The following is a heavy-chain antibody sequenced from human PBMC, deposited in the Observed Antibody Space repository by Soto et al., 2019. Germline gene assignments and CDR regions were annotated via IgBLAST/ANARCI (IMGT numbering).Heavy chain of an antibody. CDR3: AKQHCSGGSCYSGPSYYFDY. CDR1: GFTFSSYA. V-gene: IGHV3-23*01. J-gene: IGHJ4*02. D-gene: IGHD2-15*01. CDR2: ISGSGGST. Sequence: EVQLLESGGGLVQPGGSLRLSCAASGFTFSSYAMSWVRQAPGKGLEWVSAISGSGGSTYYADSVKGRFTISRDNSKNTLYLQRNRLRAEDTAVYYCAKQHCSGGSCYSGPSYYFDYWGQGTLVTVSS.